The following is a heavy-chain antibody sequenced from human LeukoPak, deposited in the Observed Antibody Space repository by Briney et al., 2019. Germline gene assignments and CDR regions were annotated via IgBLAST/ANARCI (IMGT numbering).Heavy chain of an antibody. CDR3: ARDRSSDCSGGSCYSGN. Sequence: SVKVSCKASGGTFSSYAISWVRRAPGQGLAWMGRIIPILGIANYALKFQGRVTITADKSTSTAYMELSSLRSEDTAVYYCARDRSSDCSGGSCYSGNWGQGTLVTVSS. CDR1: GGTFSSYA. J-gene: IGHJ4*02. CDR2: IIPILGIA. V-gene: IGHV1-69*04. D-gene: IGHD2-15*01.